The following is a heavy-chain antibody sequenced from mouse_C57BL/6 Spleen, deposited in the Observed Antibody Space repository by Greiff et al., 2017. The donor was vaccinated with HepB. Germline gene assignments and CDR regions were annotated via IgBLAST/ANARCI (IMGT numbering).Heavy chain of an antibody. J-gene: IGHJ2*01. CDR3: ARSGITTVVAYYFDY. Sequence: QVHVKQSGAELARPGASVKMSCKASGYTFTSYTMHWVKQRPGQGLEWIGYINPSSGYTKYNQKFKDKATLTADKSSSTAYMQLSSLTSEDSAVYYCARSGITTVVAYYFDYWGQGTTLTVSS. CDR2: INPSSGYT. CDR1: GYTFTSYT. V-gene: IGHV1-4*01. D-gene: IGHD1-1*01.